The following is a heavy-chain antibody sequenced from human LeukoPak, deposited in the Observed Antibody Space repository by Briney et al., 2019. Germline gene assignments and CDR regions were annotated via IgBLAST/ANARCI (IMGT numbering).Heavy chain of an antibody. V-gene: IGHV1-2*02. J-gene: IGHJ4*02. Sequence: ASVKVSCKASGYTFTGYYMHWVRQAPGQGLEWMGWINPNSGGTNYAQKFQGRVTMNRDTSISTAYMELSRLRSDDTAVYYCAASRPHIVVVTAILDYWGQGTLVTVSS. CDR1: GYTFTGYY. CDR3: AASRPHIVVVTAILDY. CDR2: INPNSGGT. D-gene: IGHD2-21*02.